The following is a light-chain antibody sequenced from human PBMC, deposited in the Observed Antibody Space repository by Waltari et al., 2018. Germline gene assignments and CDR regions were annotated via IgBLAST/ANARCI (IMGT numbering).Light chain of an antibody. CDR1: SNNVGNQG. CDR3: SAWDYNLNAYV. Sequence: QAGLTQPPSVSKGLRQTATLTCTGNSNNVGNQGAAWLQQRQGHHPKLLSDRANARPSGISKRFSEYRSGNTASLTMTGLQPEDEADYYCSAWDYNLNAYVFGTGTKVTVL. V-gene: IGLV10-54*04. J-gene: IGLJ1*01. CDR2: RAN.